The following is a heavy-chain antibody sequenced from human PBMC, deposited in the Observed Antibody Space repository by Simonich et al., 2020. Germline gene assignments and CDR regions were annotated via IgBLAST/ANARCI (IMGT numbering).Heavy chain of an antibody. Sequence: EVQLVESGGGLVQPGGSLRLSCAASGFTFSSYDMHWVRQATGKGCGWVSAIGTAGNTYYPGSVKGRFTITRENAKNSLYLQMNSLRAGDTAVYYCARGGYSGSYNWFDPWGQGTLVTVSS. D-gene: IGHD1-26*01. CDR1: GFTFSSYD. V-gene: IGHV3-13*01. J-gene: IGHJ5*02. CDR3: ARGGYSGSYNWFDP. CDR2: IGTAGNT.